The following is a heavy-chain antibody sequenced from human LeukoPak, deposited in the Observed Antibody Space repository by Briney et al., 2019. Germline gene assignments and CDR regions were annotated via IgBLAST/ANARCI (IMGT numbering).Heavy chain of an antibody. V-gene: IGHV3-30-3*01. D-gene: IGHD5-18*01. Sequence: QPGRSLRLSCAASGFTFSRSAMHWVRQAPGKGLEWVAVISHDGSDTYYADAVKGRFTIPRDNSKNTLYLQMNSLRAEDTAVYYCARDSNSYGFFDHWGQGTLVTVSS. CDR3: ARDSNSYGFFDH. J-gene: IGHJ4*02. CDR2: ISHDGSDT. CDR1: GFTFSRSA.